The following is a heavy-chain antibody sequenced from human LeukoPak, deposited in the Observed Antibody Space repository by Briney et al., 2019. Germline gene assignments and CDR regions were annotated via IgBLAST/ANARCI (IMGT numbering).Heavy chain of an antibody. V-gene: IGHV3-7*01. D-gene: IGHD3-16*01. J-gene: IGHJ5*02. CDR3: ASQSYARFDP. CDR1: VFSFSTKW. CDR2: IHPHGREQ. Sequence: PGGSLRLSCAASVFSFSTKWMSWVRQAPGKGLEGVGDIHPHGREQYPVDSVKGRFTISRDNARNSLFLQMNSLRVEDTAVYYCASQSYARFDPWGQGTLVTVSS.